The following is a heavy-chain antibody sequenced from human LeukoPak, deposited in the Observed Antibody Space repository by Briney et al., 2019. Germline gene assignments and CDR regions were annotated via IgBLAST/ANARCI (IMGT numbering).Heavy chain of an antibody. V-gene: IGHV3-30-3*01. CDR2: ISYDGSNK. Sequence: GGSLRLSCAASGFTFSSYAMHWVRQAPGEGLEWVAVISYDGSNKYYADSVKGRFTISRDNSKNTLYLQMNSLRAEDTAVYYCARGPGIMITFGGVIGCHFDYWGQGTLVTVSS. CDR3: ARGPGIMITFGGVIGCHFDY. D-gene: IGHD3-16*02. J-gene: IGHJ4*02. CDR1: GFTFSSYA.